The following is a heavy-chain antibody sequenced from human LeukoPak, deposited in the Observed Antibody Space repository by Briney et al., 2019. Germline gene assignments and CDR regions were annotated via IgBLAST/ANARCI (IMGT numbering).Heavy chain of an antibody. V-gene: IGHV3-66*01. CDR1: GFTVSSNY. J-gene: IGHJ4*02. Sequence: GGSLRLSCAASGFTVSSNYMSWVRQAPGKGLEWVSVIYSGGSTYYADSVKGRFTISRDNSKNTLYLQMNSLRAEDTAVYYCARDSGSYSRSLDYWGQGTLVTVSS. D-gene: IGHD1-26*01. CDR3: ARDSGSYSRSLDY. CDR2: IYSGGST.